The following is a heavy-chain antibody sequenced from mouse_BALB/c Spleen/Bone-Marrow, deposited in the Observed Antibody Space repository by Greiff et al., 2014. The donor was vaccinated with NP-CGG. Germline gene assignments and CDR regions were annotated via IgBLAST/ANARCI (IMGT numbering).Heavy chain of an antibody. V-gene: IGHV14-3*02. CDR2: IDPANGDT. J-gene: IGHJ4*01. CDR1: GFNIKDTY. Sequence: EVQLVESGAELVKPGASVKLSCTASGFNIKDTYMHWVKQRPEQGLEWTGRIDPANGDTKYDPKFQGKATITADTSSNTAYLQLSSLTSEDTAVYYCARYLIFYDYDEAMDYWGQGTSVTVSS. CDR3: ARYLIFYDYDEAMDY. D-gene: IGHD2-4*01.